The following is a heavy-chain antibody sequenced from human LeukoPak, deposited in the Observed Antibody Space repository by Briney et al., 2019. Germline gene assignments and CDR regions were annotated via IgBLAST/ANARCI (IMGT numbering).Heavy chain of an antibody. J-gene: IGHJ5*02. Sequence: ASVKVSCKASGYTFSGYYMHWVRQAPGQGLEWMGWINPNSGGTKYAQKFQGRVTITADKSTSTAYMELSSLRSEDTAVYYCARDLTYYYGSGSYPKFDPWGQGTLVTVSS. D-gene: IGHD3-10*01. CDR2: INPNSGGT. CDR3: ARDLTYYYGSGSYPKFDP. CDR1: GYTFSGYY. V-gene: IGHV1-2*02.